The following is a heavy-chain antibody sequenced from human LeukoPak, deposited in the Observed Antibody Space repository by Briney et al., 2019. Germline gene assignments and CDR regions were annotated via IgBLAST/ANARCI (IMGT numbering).Heavy chain of an antibody. CDR1: GGTFSSYA. D-gene: IGHD6-6*01. CDR2: IIPIFGTA. V-gene: IGHV1-69*13. J-gene: IGHJ6*02. CDR3: AAVGWEYSSSPLPMDV. Sequence: ASVTVSFKASGGTFSSYAISWVRQAPGRGLEWMGGIIPIFGTANYAQKFQGRVTITADESTSTAYMELSSLRSEDTAVYYCAAVGWEYSSSPLPMDVWGQGTTVTVSS.